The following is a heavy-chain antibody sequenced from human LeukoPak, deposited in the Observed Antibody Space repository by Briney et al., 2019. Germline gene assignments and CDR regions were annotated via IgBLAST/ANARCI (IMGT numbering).Heavy chain of an antibody. Sequence: GGSLRLSCAASGFTFSSYRVNWVRQAPGKGLEWVSSISRSSSYIYYADCVKRRFTISRDNAKNLLYLHMNSLRADDTAVYYCARGAKIWFGELLSHRHALNYWGQGTLVTVSS. J-gene: IGHJ4*02. CDR3: ARGAKIWFGELLSHRHALNY. CDR1: GFTFSSYR. V-gene: IGHV3-21*06. D-gene: IGHD3-10*01. CDR2: ISRSSSYI.